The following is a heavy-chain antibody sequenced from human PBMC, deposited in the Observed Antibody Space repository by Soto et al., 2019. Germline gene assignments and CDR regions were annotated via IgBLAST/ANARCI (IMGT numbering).Heavy chain of an antibody. Sequence: PGGSLRLSCVAPGFTFDDFAIHWVRQAPGKGLEWVSRISWNSGSIDYADSVKGRFTISRDKAKDSLYLQMNSLRTEDTALYYCAKDGCSSSSCYYFDYWGQGTLVTVSS. D-gene: IGHD2-2*01. CDR1: GFTFDDFA. CDR2: ISWNSGSI. V-gene: IGHV3-9*01. J-gene: IGHJ4*02. CDR3: AKDGCSSSSCYYFDY.